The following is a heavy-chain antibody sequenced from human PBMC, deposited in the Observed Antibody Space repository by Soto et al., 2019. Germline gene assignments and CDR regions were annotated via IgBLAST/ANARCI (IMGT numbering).Heavy chain of an antibody. CDR3: TSGGDYGDYGMDFDAFDI. CDR1: GFTFGDYA. CDR2: IRSKAYGGTT. V-gene: IGHV3-49*03. D-gene: IGHD4-17*01. Sequence: GGSLRLSCTASGFTFGDYAMSWFRQAPGKGLEWVGFIRSKAYGGTTEYAASVKGRFTISRDDSKSIAYLQMNSLKTEDTAVYYCTSGGDYGDYGMDFDAFDIWGQGTMVTVSS. J-gene: IGHJ3*02.